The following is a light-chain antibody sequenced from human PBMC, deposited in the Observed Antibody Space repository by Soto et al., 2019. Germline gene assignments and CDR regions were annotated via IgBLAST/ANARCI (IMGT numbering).Light chain of an antibody. CDR3: KQYDNLPTWT. Sequence: DIQMTQSPSSLSASVGDRVTITCQASQDISNYLNWYQQKPGKAPKLLIYDASNLETGVPSRFSGSGSGTDFTFTISSLQPEDIATYYCKQYDNLPTWTFGQGTKVEIQ. CDR1: QDISNY. J-gene: IGKJ1*01. V-gene: IGKV1-33*01. CDR2: DAS.